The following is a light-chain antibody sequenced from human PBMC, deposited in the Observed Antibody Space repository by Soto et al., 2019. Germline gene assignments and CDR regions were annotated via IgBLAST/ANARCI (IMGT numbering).Light chain of an antibody. CDR1: QSVSSY. Sequence: EIVLTQSPATLSLSPGERATLSCRASQSVSSYLAWYQQKPGQAPRLLIYDASNRATGIPARFSGSGSGTDFTLTISSLEPENFAVYYCQQYEKWWTFGQGTKVHIK. J-gene: IGKJ1*01. CDR3: QQYEKWWT. V-gene: IGKV3-11*01. CDR2: DAS.